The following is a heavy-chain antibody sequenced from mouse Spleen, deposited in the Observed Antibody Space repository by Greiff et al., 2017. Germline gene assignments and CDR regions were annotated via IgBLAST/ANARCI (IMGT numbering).Heavy chain of an antibody. V-gene: IGHV1-26*01. D-gene: IGHD2-1*01. CDR3: ARRGNYAAWFAY. CDR2: INPNNGGT. CDR1: GYTFTDYY. J-gene: IGHJ3*01. Sequence: EVQLQQSGPELVKPGASVKISCKASGYTFTDYYMNWVKQSHGKSLEWIGDINPNNGGTSYNQKFKGKATLTVDKSSSTAYMELRSLTSEDSAVYYCARRGNYAAWFAYWGQGTLVTVSA.